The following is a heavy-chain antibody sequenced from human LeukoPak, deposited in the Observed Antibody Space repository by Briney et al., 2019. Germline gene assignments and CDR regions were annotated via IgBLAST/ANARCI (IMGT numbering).Heavy chain of an antibody. CDR3: AKCSGYYLYFAY. D-gene: IGHD3-22*01. CDR1: GFTFSSYA. CDR2: ISGSGGST. J-gene: IGHJ4*02. V-gene: IGHV3-23*01. Sequence: SGGSLRLSCAASGFTFSSYAMSWVRQAPGKGLEWVSAISGSGGSTYYADSVKGRFTISRDNSKNTLYLQMNSLRAEDTAVYYCAKCSGYYLYFAYWGQGTLVTVSS.